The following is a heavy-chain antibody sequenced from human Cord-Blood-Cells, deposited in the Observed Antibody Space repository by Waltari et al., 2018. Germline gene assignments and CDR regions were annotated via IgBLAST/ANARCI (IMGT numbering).Heavy chain of an antibody. CDR2: IYYSGST. CDR1: GGSIRSRSYY. V-gene: IGHV4-39*01. CDR3: ARISTGTDAFDI. Sequence: QLQLQESGPGLVKPSETLSLTCTVSGGSIRSRSYYWGWTRQPPGTGLEWIGSIYYSGSTYYNPSLKSRVTISVDTSKNQFSLKLSSVTAADTAVYYCARISTGTDAFDIWGQGTMVTVSS. J-gene: IGHJ3*02. D-gene: IGHD1-1*01.